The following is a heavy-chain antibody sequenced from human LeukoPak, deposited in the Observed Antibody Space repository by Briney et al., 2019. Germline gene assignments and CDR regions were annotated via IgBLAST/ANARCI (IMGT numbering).Heavy chain of an antibody. D-gene: IGHD2-15*01. CDR1: GFNFSIYS. CDR3: AREFVVVVAATIY. V-gene: IGHV3-48*01. CDR2: ITRSSTTI. Sequence: GGSLRLSCAASGFNFSIYSMNWVRQAPGKGLEWVSYITRSSTTIYYADSVKGRFTISRDNSKNTLYLQMNSLRPEDTAVYYCAREFVVVVAATIYWGQGTLVTVSS. J-gene: IGHJ4*02.